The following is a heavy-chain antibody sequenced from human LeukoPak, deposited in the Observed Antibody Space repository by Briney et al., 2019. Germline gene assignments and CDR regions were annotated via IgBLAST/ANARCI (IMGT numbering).Heavy chain of an antibody. V-gene: IGHV3-21*01. CDR1: GFTFSSYS. Sequence: GGSLRLSCAASGFTFSSYSMNWVRQAPGKGLEWVSSISSSSSYIYYADSVKGRFTISRDNAKNSLYLQMNSLRAEDTAVYYCARGPPLWGSDMGRIDCWGQGTLVTVSS. CDR2: ISSSSSYI. D-gene: IGHD3-16*01. J-gene: IGHJ4*02. CDR3: ARGPPLWGSDMGRIDC.